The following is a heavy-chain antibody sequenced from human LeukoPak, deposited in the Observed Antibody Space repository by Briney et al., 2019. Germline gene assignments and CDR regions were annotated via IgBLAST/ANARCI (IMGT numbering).Heavy chain of an antibody. D-gene: IGHD3-10*01. CDR3: ARRMVRGKIGFDY. J-gene: IGHJ4*02. Sequence: SETLSLTCIVSGGSISSYYWSWIRQPPGKGLAWIGYIYYSGSTNYNPSLKSRVTISVDTSKNQFSLKLSSVTAADTAVYYCARRMVRGKIGFDYWGQGTLVTVSS. V-gene: IGHV4-59*08. CDR1: GGSISSYY. CDR2: IYYSGST.